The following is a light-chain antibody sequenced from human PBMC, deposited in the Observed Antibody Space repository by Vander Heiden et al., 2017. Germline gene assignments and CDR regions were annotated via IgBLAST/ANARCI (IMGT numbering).Light chain of an antibody. J-gene: IGLJ3*02. CDR3: AAWDDSLSSGV. CDR2: ASD. V-gene: IGLV1-44*01. CDR1: SSNIGNNN. Sequence: QPVLTQPPPASGPRGQSVTIGCSGSSSNIGNNNVNWYQQLPGTAPQLLIHASDQRPSGVPDRFSGSKSGTSASLAISGLQSGDEADYYCAAWDDSLSSGVFGGGTKLTVL.